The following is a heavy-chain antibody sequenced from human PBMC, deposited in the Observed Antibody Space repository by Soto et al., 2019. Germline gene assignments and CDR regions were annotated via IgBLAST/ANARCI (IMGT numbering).Heavy chain of an antibody. CDR3: ARGARFGDRRYMDV. Sequence: SETLSLTCTVSGGSISSYYWFWIRQSPGRGLEWIGYVYYSGRSNYNPSLESRVTISVDTSENQFSLKLNSVTAADTAVYYCARGARFGDRRYMDVWGKGTTVTVSS. V-gene: IGHV4-59*12. CDR2: VYYSGRS. CDR1: GGSISSYY. J-gene: IGHJ6*03. D-gene: IGHD3-10*01.